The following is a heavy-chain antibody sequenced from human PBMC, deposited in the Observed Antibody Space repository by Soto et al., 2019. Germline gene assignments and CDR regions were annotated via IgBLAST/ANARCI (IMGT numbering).Heavy chain of an antibody. CDR2: FYYSGNT. V-gene: IGHV4-4*07. CDR1: GDSISDYY. CDR3: ARMYNSGFYRAEGDYFFYGMDV. Sequence: SETLSLTCTVSGDSISDYYWSWIRQPAGEGLEWIGRFYYSGNTKSNPSLKSRVTMSADTSKNQFSLSLRSVTAADSAIYYCARMYNSGFYRAEGDYFFYGMDVWGQGTTVTVSS. D-gene: IGHD6-19*01. J-gene: IGHJ6*02.